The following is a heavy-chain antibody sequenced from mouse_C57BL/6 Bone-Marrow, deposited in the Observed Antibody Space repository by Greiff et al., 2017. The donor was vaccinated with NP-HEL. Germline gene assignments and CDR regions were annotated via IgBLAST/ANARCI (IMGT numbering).Heavy chain of an antibody. V-gene: IGHV1-5*01. Sequence: EVQLQQSGTVLARPGASVKMSCKTSGYTFTSYWMHWVKQRPGQGLEWIGAIYPGNSDTSYNQKFKGKAKLTAVTSASTAYMELSSLTNEDSAVYYCTRLYYSNYPWFAYWGQGTLVTVSA. J-gene: IGHJ3*01. CDR3: TRLYYSNYPWFAY. D-gene: IGHD2-5*01. CDR1: GYTFTSYW. CDR2: IYPGNSDT.